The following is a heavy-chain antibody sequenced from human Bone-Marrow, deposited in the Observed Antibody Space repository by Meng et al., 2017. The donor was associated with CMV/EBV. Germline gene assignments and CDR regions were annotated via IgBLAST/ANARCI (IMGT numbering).Heavy chain of an antibody. CDR1: EFTFSTYT. CDR3: ARVGAYCSSTSCQSYYYYGMDV. J-gene: IGHJ6*02. V-gene: IGHV3-21*01. D-gene: IGHD2-2*01. Sequence: GESLKISCAASEFTFSTYTMNWVRQAPGEGLEWVSSITSSSTYIFYADSVKGRFTISRDNAKNSLYLQMNSLRAEDTAVYYCARVGAYCSSTSCQSYYYYGMDVWGQGTTVTVSS. CDR2: ITSSSTYI.